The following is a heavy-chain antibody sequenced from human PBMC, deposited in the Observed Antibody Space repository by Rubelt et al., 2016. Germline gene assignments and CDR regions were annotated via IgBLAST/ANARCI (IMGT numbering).Heavy chain of an antibody. Sequence: QIQLVQSGPEVKKPGASVKVSCKASGYSFTSYGVSWVRQAPGQGLEWMGWTSAYSGNTNYAQKFQGRVTMTTDTSTNTAYMELRGLRSDDTAMYYCATRWDSSGWFFDYWGQGTLVTVSS. D-gene: IGHD6-19*01. CDR1: GYSFTSYG. J-gene: IGHJ4*02. CDR2: TSAYSGNT. V-gene: IGHV1-18*01. CDR3: ATRWDSSGWFFDY.